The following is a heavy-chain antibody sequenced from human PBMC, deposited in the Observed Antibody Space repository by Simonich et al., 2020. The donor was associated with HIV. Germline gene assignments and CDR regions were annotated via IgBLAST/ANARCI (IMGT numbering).Heavy chain of an antibody. CDR2: INHSGST. CDR1: GGSFSSYY. D-gene: IGHD3-22*01. J-gene: IGHJ3*02. CDR3: ATQSMIVVAGDDDAFDI. V-gene: IGHV4-34*01. Sequence: QVQLQQWGAGLLKPSETLSLTCAVYGGSFSSYYWSWIRQPPGKGLVWIGEINHSGSTTYNPSLKSRVTISVDTSKNQFSLKLNSVTAADTAVYYCATQSMIVVAGDDDAFDIWGQGTMVTVSS.